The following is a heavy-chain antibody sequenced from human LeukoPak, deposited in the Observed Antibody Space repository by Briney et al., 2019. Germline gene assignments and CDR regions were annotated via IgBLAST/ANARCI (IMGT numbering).Heavy chain of an antibody. J-gene: IGHJ5*02. CDR3: ARRNSIVATTQNWFDP. Sequence: GESLKISCKGSGYSFTSYWIGWVRQMPGKGLEWMGIIYPGDSDTRYSPSFQGQVTISADKSISTAYLQWSSLKASDTAMYYCARRNSIVATTQNWFDPWGQGTLVTVSS. D-gene: IGHD5-12*01. CDR2: IYPGDSDT. V-gene: IGHV5-51*01. CDR1: GYSFTSYW.